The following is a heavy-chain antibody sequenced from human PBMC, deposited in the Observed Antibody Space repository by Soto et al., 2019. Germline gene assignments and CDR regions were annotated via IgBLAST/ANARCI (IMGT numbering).Heavy chain of an antibody. CDR1: GFTFSSYA. Sequence: GGSLRLSCAASGFTFSSYAMHWVRQPPGKGLEWVAVISYDGSNKYYADSVKGRFTISRDNSKNTLYLQMNSLRAEDTAVYYCARGLGSSWYNWFDPWGQGTLVTVSS. J-gene: IGHJ5*02. V-gene: IGHV3-30-3*01. D-gene: IGHD6-13*01. CDR2: ISYDGSNK. CDR3: ARGLGSSWYNWFDP.